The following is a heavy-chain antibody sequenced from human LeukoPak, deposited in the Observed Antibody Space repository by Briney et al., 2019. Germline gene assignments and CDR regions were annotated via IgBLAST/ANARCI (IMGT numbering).Heavy chain of an antibody. CDR2: INSDGSST. CDR3: AREDPNYYYYYGMDV. V-gene: IGHV3-74*01. Sequence: GGSLRLSCAASGFTFSSYWMHWVRQAPGEGLVWVSRINSDGSSTSYADSVKGRFTISRDNAKNTLYLQMNSLRAEDTAVYYCAREDPNYYYYYGMDVWGQGTRSPSP. CDR1: GFTFSSYW. J-gene: IGHJ6*02.